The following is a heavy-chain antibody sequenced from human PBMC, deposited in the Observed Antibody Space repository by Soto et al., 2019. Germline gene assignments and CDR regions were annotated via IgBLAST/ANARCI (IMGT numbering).Heavy chain of an antibody. V-gene: IGHV4-31*01. Sequence: QVQLQESGPGLVKPSQTLSLTCTVSGGSISSGAHYWSWIRQLPGKGLEWIGNIYYSGSNYYNPSLKILVTISVDTSNHQFSLNLSSVPAADTAIYYCAWDRYGVTRGDYFDSWGQGILVTVSS. CDR1: GGSISSGAHY. CDR2: IYYSGSN. CDR3: AWDRYGVTRGDYFDS. D-gene: IGHD4-17*01. J-gene: IGHJ4*02.